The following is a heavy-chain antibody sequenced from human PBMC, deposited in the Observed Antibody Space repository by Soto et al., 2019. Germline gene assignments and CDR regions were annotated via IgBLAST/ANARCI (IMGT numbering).Heavy chain of an antibody. CDR2: IYYSGST. CDR1: GGSISSGGYY. J-gene: IGHJ4*02. V-gene: IGHV4-31*03. Sequence: QVQLQESGPGLVKPSQTLSLTCTVSGGSISSGGYYWSWIRQHPGKGLEWIGYIYYSGSTYYNPSLKSRVTISVDTSKNQFSLKLSSVTAADTAVYYCARLTLEQQLVDSFDYWGQGTLVTVSS. D-gene: IGHD6-13*01. CDR3: ARLTLEQQLVDSFDY.